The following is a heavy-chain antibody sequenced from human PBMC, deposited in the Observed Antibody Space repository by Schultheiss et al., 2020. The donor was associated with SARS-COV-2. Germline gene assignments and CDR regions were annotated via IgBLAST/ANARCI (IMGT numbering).Heavy chain of an antibody. CDR2: INNNGRST. CDR1: GFTFSDYS. V-gene: IGHV3-64*04. CDR3: ARGDLDL. D-gene: IGHD3/OR15-3a*01. J-gene: IGHJ4*02. Sequence: GESLKISCSASGFTFSDYSLSWVRQAPGKGLEYVAGINNNGRSTYYPDSVKGRFTISRDNAKDSLYLQVNSLRDDDTAAYYCARGDLDLGGQGTLVTVSS.